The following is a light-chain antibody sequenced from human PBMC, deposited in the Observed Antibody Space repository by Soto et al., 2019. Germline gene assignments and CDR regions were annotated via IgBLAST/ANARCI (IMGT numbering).Light chain of an antibody. Sequence: DIQMTQSPSSLSASLGDRVTITCRASQSISTYLNWYQQKPGKAPKLLIFNASSLQTGVPSRFSGSGAGTDFSLTIRSLHPDYFLTYYCQQSYSNPRRTVGQVTRLESK. V-gene: IGKV1-39*01. CDR2: NAS. CDR3: QQSYSNPRRT. CDR1: QSISTY. J-gene: IGKJ5*01.